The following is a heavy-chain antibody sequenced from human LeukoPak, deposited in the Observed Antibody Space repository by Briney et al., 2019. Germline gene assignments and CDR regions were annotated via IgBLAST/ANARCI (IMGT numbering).Heavy chain of an antibody. CDR1: GYSFTSYW. D-gene: IGHD6-6*01. CDR3: ARSRGQYSSSSDY. CDR2: IFPGDSDT. J-gene: IGHJ4*02. Sequence: GESLKISCQGSGYSFTSYWIGWVRQMPGKGLEWMGIIFPGDSDTRYSPSFQGQVTISADKSISTAFLQWSSLKASDTAMYYCARSRGQYSSSSDYWGQGTLVTVSS. V-gene: IGHV5-51*01.